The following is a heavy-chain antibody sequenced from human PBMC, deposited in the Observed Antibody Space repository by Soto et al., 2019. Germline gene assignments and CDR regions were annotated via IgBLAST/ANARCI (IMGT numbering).Heavy chain of an antibody. V-gene: IGHV4-39*01. J-gene: IGHJ6*02. CDR3: ARHGRGNDVVKYYYYGMDV. CDR2: MYYSGTT. D-gene: IGHD2-15*01. CDR1: GGSISSSIYF. Sequence: QLQLQESGPGLVTPSETLSLTCAVSGGSISSSIYFWGWIRQPPGEGLEWIGSMYYSGTTSYNPSLETPVPLTIDTAKNQFSLRLSSVTAADTAVYYCARHGRGNDVVKYYYYGMDVWGHGTTVTVSS.